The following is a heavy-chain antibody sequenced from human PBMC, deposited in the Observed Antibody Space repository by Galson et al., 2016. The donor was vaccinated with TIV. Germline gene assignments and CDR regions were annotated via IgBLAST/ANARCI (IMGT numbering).Heavy chain of an antibody. D-gene: IGHD4-17*01. CDR3: ARGGTATTPPGFDY. CDR1: GASIDSYY. CDR2: MFYTGST. V-gene: IGHV4-59*01. Sequence: LSLTCIVSGASIDSYYWNWIRQPPGTGLEWIGYMFYTGSTNYNPSLKSRGPISVDTSKNQFSLKLTSVTAADTAVYYCARGGTATTPPGFDYWGQGSLVAVSS. J-gene: IGHJ4*02.